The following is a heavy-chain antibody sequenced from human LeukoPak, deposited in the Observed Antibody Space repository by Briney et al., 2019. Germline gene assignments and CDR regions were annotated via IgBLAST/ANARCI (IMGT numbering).Heavy chain of an antibody. J-gene: IGHJ4*02. CDR3: ARDRYGDGFAHFDY. CDR1: GYKFSSYW. Sequence: GESLKISCKGSGYKFSSYWIGWVRQMPGKGLEWMGIIYPGDSDTRYSPSFQGQVTISADKSVSTAYLQWSSLEASDTAMYYCARDRYGDGFAHFDYWGQGALVTVSS. D-gene: IGHD5-24*01. V-gene: IGHV5-51*01. CDR2: IYPGDSDT.